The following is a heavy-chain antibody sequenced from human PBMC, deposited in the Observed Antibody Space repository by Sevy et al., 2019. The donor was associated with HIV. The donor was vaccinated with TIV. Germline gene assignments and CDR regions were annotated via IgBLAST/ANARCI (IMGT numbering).Heavy chain of an antibody. CDR2: INHSGST. Sequence: SETLSLTCAVYGGSFSGYYWSWIRQPPGKGLEWIGEINHSGSTNYNPPLNSRVTISVDTSKNQFSLKLSSVTAADTAVYYCARELYGSGSYYRGWYYYYGMDVWGQGTTVTVSS. J-gene: IGHJ6*02. CDR3: ARELYGSGSYYRGWYYYYGMDV. V-gene: IGHV4-34*01. CDR1: GGSFSGYY. D-gene: IGHD3-10*01.